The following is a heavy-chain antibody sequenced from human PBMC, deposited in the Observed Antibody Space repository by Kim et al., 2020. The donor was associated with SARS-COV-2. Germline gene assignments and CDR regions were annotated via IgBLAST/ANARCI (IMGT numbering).Heavy chain of an antibody. Sequence: GGSLRLSCATSGFTFSNYAMHWVRQAPGKGLEWVSSIRASGDGTYYADSVKGRFTVSRDNSKNTLHLQMKSLGVEDAAIYFCAKGGGLGELLQPTDYWGQGTLVTVSS. CDR2: IRASGDGT. D-gene: IGHD3-10*01. V-gene: IGHV3-23*01. CDR3: AKGGGLGELLQPTDY. CDR1: GFTFSNYA. J-gene: IGHJ4*01.